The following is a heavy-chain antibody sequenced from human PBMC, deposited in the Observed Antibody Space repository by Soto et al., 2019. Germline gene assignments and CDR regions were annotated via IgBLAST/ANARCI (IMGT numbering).Heavy chain of an antibody. CDR3: ARTTEGMWSDY. CDR2: INAGNGNT. Sequence: GASVKVSCKASGYTFTNYAMHWVRQAPGQRLEWMGWINAGNGNTNYAQKLQGRVTMTTDTSTSTAYMELRSLRSDDTAVYYCARTTEGMWSDYWGQGTPVTVS. CDR1: GYTFTNYA. J-gene: IGHJ4*02. V-gene: IGHV1-3*01. D-gene: IGHD4-17*01.